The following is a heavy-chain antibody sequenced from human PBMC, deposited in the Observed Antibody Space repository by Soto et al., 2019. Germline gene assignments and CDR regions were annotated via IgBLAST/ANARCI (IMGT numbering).Heavy chain of an antibody. CDR3: AKEQPLWGGYCSSTSCYDAFDI. V-gene: IGHV3-23*01. CDR2: INGSGGST. CDR1: GFPFSSYA. Sequence: GGSLRLSCAASGFPFSSYAMSWVRQAPGKGLEWVSAINGSGGSTYYADSVKGRFTISRDNSKNTLYLQMNSLRAEDTAVYYCAKEQPLWGGYCSSTSCYDAFDIWGQGTMVTVSS. J-gene: IGHJ3*02. D-gene: IGHD2-2*01.